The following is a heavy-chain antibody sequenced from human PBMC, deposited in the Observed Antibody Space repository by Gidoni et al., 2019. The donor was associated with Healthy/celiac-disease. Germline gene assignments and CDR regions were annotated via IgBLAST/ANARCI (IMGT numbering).Heavy chain of an antibody. CDR1: GGSISSYY. D-gene: IGHD1-1*01. CDR2: IYYSGST. CDR3: ASGGELEPFDY. V-gene: IGHV4-59*01. Sequence: QVQLQESGPGLVKPSETLSLTCTVSGGSISSYYWSWIRQPPGKGLEWIGYIYYSGSTNYNPSLKSRVTISVDTSKNQFSLKLSSVTAADTAVYYCASGGELEPFDYWGQGTLVTVSS. J-gene: IGHJ4*02.